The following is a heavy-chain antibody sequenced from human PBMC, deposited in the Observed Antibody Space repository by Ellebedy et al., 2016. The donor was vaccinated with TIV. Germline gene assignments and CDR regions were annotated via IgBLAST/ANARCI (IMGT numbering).Heavy chain of an antibody. CDR2: IYSGGST. J-gene: IGHJ6*02. CDR1: GFTVSSNY. V-gene: IGHV3-66*01. Sequence: PGESLKISCAASGFTVSSNYMSWVRQAPGKGLEWVSVIYSGGSTYYADSVKGRFTISRDNSKNTLYLQMNSLRAEDTAVYYCARVNHYYYGMDVWGQGTTVTVSS. CDR3: ARVNHYYYGMDV.